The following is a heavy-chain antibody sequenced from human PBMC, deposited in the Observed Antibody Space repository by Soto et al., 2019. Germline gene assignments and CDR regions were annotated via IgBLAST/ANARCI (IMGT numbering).Heavy chain of an antibody. CDR1: GLIFRDYH. D-gene: IGHD6-19*01. J-gene: IGHJ6*02. CDR2: IRRKANSYTT. Sequence: EVQLVESGGGLVQPGGSLRLSCAASGLIFRDYHMDWVRQAPGKGLEWVGRIRRKANSYTTEYAASVKGSFTISRDDSKNSLYLQMNSLKSEDTAVYYCAMLGGWSGGSSGMDVWGQGTTVTVSS. V-gene: IGHV3-72*01. CDR3: AMLGGWSGGSSGMDV.